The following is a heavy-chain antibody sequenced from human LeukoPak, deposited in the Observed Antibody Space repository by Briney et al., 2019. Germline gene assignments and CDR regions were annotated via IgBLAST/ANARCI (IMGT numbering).Heavy chain of an antibody. CDR1: GDSVSSNSAA. J-gene: IGHJ4*02. Sequence: SQTLSLTCAISGDSVSSNSAAWNWNRQSPSRGLEWLVRKYYMSKWYTDYAESVNSRITINPDTSKNQFSLQLNSVTLEDTAVYYCARYSINWYLDYWGQGALVTVSS. CDR2: KYYMSKWYT. V-gene: IGHV6-1*01. CDR3: ARYSINWYLDY. D-gene: IGHD6-13*01.